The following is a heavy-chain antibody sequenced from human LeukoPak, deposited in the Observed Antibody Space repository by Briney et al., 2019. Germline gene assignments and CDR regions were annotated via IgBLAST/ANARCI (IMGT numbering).Heavy chain of an antibody. CDR2: ISGSGGST. CDR3: SRSPYLYYYFYYMDV. V-gene: IGHV3-23*01. Sequence: GGSLRLSCAASGFTFSSYAMSWVRQAPGKGLEWVSAISGSGGSTYYADSVKGRFTISRDNSKNTLYLQMNSLKTEDTAVYYCSRSPYLYYYFYYMDVWGKGTTVTVSS. J-gene: IGHJ6*03. CDR1: GFTFSSYA.